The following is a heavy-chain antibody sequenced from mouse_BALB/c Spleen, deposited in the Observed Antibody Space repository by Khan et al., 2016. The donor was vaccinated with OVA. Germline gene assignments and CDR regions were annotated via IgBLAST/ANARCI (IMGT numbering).Heavy chain of an antibody. D-gene: IGHD2-1*01. Sequence: QIQLVQSGPELKKPGETVKISCKASRYTLTNYGMNWVKQAPGKGLKWMGWINTYTGEPTYADDFKGRFAFSLETSASTVYLQISNLKNEDTATYFCTRSQGNFLFAYWGQGTLVTVSA. CDR2: INTYTGEP. J-gene: IGHJ3*01. V-gene: IGHV9-3-1*01. CDR1: RYTLTNYG. CDR3: TRSQGNFLFAY.